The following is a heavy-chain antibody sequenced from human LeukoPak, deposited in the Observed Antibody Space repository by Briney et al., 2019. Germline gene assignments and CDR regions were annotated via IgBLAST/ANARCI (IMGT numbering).Heavy chain of an antibody. V-gene: IGHV3-23*01. D-gene: IGHD3-10*01. J-gene: IGHJ4*02. Sequence: PGRSLRLSCAASGFTFNYYGMHWVRHAPGKGLEWVSAISGSGGSTYYADSVKGRFTISRDNSKNTLYLQMNSLRAEDTAVYYCAIPYGSGSYYIPFDYWGQGTLVTVSS. CDR1: GFTFNYYG. CDR2: ISGSGGST. CDR3: AIPYGSGSYYIPFDY.